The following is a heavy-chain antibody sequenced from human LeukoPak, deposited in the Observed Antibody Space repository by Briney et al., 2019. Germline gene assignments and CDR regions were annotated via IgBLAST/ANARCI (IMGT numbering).Heavy chain of an antibody. J-gene: IGHJ6*03. CDR2: NYGSGTT. Sequence: PSQTLSLTCIVSGDSISSGDSYWSWIRQAPRKGLESNGNNYGSGTTSFNPALNSRLTISVDTTKNQFSLNLTSVTAADTAVYYCARAPCSTTRCSLLDYYMDVWGKGTTVTVSS. CDR3: ARAPCSTTRCSLLDYYMDV. CDR1: GDSISSGDSY. V-gene: IGHV4-30-4*08. D-gene: IGHD2-2*01.